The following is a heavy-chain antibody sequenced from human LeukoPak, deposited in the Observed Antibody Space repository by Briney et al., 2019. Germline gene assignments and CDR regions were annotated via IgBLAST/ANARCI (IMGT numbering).Heavy chain of an antibody. Sequence: PGGSLRLSCSASGFSVTSNYMSWVRQAPGKGLEWVALILYDGTNKYYADSVKGRFTISRDNSKNTLDLQMDSLRAEDTAVYYCAKDGLPHYGMDVWGQGTTVTVSS. J-gene: IGHJ6*02. CDR2: ILYDGTNK. D-gene: IGHD3-16*01. V-gene: IGHV3-30*18. CDR3: AKDGLPHYGMDV. CDR1: GFSVTSNY.